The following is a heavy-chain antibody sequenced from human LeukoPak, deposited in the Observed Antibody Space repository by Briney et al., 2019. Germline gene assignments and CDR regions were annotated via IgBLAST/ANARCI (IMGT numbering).Heavy chain of an antibody. CDR1: GGSISSSSYY. CDR2: IYYSGST. CDR3: ARVTGGYSYVDP. J-gene: IGHJ5*02. V-gene: IGHV4-39*07. Sequence: SETLSLTCTVSGGSISSSSYYWGWIRQPPGKGLEWIGSIYYSGSTYYNPSLKSRVTISVDTSKNQFSLKLSSVTAADTAVYYCARVTGGYSYVDPWGQGTLVTVSS. D-gene: IGHD5-18*01.